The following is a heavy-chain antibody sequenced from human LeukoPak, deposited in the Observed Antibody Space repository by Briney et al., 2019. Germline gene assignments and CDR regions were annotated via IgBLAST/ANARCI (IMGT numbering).Heavy chain of an antibody. J-gene: IGHJ4*02. CDR1: GFTFSSHP. CDR3: ARGEWSSSPFDY. D-gene: IGHD6-6*01. CDR2: IRGSGDST. Sequence: GGSLRLSCAASGFTFSSHPMSWVRLAPGKGLEWVSSIRGSGDSTYYADSVKGRFTISRDNTKNTLYLQMNSLRGDDTAVYYCARGEWSSSPFDYWGQGTLVTVSS. V-gene: IGHV3-23*01.